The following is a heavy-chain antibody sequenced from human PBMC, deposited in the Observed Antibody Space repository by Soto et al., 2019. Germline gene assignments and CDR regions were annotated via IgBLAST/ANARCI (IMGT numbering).Heavy chain of an antibody. CDR1: GFTFSSHW. J-gene: IGHJ3*02. CDR2: INTDGGIT. Sequence: EVQLVESGGDLVQPGGSLRLSCAASGFTFSSHWMHWVRRVPGKGLVWVSHINTDGGITGYADSVKGRFTISRDNAKNTLYLQRNGLGFEDTSVYYCTREAGYCSRTSCYRRAFDSWGQGTMVTVSS. V-gene: IGHV3-74*01. CDR3: TREAGYCSRTSCYRRAFDS. D-gene: IGHD2-2*01.